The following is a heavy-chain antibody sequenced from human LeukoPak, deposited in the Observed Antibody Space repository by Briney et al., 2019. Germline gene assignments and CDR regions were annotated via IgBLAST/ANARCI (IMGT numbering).Heavy chain of an antibody. CDR2: INAGNGNT. Sequence: ASVKVSCKASGYTFTSYAMHWVRQAPGQRLEWMGWINAGNGNTKYSQKFQGRVTITMDTSASTAYMELSSLRSEDTAVYYCARPVAIAVAGTNAFDIWGQGTMVTVSS. V-gene: IGHV1-3*01. CDR3: ARPVAIAVAGTNAFDI. CDR1: GYTFTSYA. D-gene: IGHD6-19*01. J-gene: IGHJ3*02.